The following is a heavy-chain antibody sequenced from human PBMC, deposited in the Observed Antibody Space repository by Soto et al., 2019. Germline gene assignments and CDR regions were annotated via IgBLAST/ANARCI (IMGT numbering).Heavy chain of an antibody. CDR2: MNDYGSEG. D-gene: IGHD3-10*01. CDR1: GFIFSSYW. V-gene: IGHV3-7*04. Sequence: EVQLVESGGGLVQPGGSLRLSCSASGFIFSSYWMSWLRQAPGKGLEWVASMNDYGSEGYYVDSVKGRFTISRDNAKNSLYPPMNSLRAEDTAVYYCARATGADKEDYWGQGTLVTGSS. CDR3: ARATGADKEDY. J-gene: IGHJ4*02.